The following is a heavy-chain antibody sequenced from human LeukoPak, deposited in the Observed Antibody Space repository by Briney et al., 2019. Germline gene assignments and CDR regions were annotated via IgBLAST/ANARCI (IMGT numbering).Heavy chain of an antibody. Sequence: SEALSLTCAVYGGSFSGYYWSWIRQPPGKGLEWIGEINHSGSTNYNPSLKSRVTISVDTPKNQFSLKLSSVTAADTAVYYCASNDYGDYGAFDIWGQGTMVTVSS. CDR1: GGSFSGYY. J-gene: IGHJ3*02. CDR2: INHSGST. CDR3: ASNDYGDYGAFDI. V-gene: IGHV4-34*01. D-gene: IGHD4-17*01.